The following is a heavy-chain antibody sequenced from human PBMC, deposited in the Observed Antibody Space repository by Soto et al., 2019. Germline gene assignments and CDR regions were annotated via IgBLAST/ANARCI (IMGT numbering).Heavy chain of an antibody. CDR2: ISAGNDNT. V-gene: IGHV1-3*01. J-gene: IGHJ4*02. Sequence: ASVKVSCKASGYTFTNYAMNWVRQAPGQRLEWMGWISAGNDNTKYSQKFQGRVTITRDTSASTAYMELSSLRSEDTAVYYCARGITLPTPLDYWGQGTLVTVSS. D-gene: IGHD1-20*01. CDR3: ARGITLPTPLDY. CDR1: GYTFTNYA.